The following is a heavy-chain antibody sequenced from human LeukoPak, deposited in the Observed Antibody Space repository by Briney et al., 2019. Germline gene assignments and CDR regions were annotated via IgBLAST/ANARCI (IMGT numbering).Heavy chain of an antibody. Sequence: ASVSVFCRASGYTFNEYYMHWVREAPGQGGEGVGWLNPKSLVTKYAQPFQGRVSMNWDTSISKVYIDLHSLTCDDTAVYYCAMKDGGLDGMYVWGQGTTVTVSS. J-gene: IGHJ6*02. V-gene: IGHV1-2*02. CDR2: LNPKSLVT. D-gene: IGHD2-15*01. CDR3: AMKDGGLDGMYV. CDR1: GYTFNEYY.